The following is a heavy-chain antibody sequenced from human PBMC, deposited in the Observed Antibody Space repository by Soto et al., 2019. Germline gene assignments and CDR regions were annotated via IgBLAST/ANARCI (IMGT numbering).Heavy chain of an antibody. CDR2: ISYDGSNK. CDR1: GFTFSSYA. Sequence: GGSLRLSCAASGFTFSSYAMHWVRQAPGKGLEWVAVISYDGSNKYYADSVKGQFTISRDNSKNTLYLQMNSLRAEDTAVYYCARDGYCSGGSCYSVPVFDYWGQGTLVTVSS. J-gene: IGHJ4*02. V-gene: IGHV3-30-3*01. D-gene: IGHD2-15*01. CDR3: ARDGYCSGGSCYSVPVFDY.